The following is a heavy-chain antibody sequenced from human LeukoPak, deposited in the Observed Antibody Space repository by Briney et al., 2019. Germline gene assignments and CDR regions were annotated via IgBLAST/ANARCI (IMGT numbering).Heavy chain of an antibody. D-gene: IGHD3-22*01. V-gene: IGHV1-8*02. CDR2: MNPNSGNT. J-gene: IGHJ4*02. CDR3: ARVLLGYYDSSGYPDY. CDR1: GGTFRSYA. Sequence: ASVKVSCKASGGTFRSYAITWVRQAPGQGLEWMGWMNPNSGNTGYAQKFQGRVTMTRNTSISTAYMELSSLRSEDTAVYYCARVLLGYYDSSGYPDYWGQGTLVTVSS.